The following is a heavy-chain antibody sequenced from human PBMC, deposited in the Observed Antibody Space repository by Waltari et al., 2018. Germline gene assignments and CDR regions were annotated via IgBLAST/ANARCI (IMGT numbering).Heavy chain of an antibody. CDR1: GGSFSGYY. Sequence: QVQLQQWGAGLLKPSETLSLTCAVYGGSFSGYYWSWIRQPPGKGLEWIGEINHSGSTNYNPSLKSRVTISVDTSKNQFSLKLSSVTAADTAVYYCARGQRRHVAVAGDYWGQGTLVTVSS. V-gene: IGHV4-34*01. D-gene: IGHD6-19*01. CDR2: INHSGST. J-gene: IGHJ4*02. CDR3: ARGQRRHVAVAGDY.